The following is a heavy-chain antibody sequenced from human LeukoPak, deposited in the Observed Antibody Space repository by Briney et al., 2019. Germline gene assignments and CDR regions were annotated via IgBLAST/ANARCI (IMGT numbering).Heavy chain of an antibody. V-gene: IGHV4-34*01. CDR1: GGSFSGYY. Sequence: SETLSLTCAVYGGSFSGYYWSWIRQPPGKGLEWIGEINHSGSTNYNPSLKSRVTISVDTSKNQFSLKLSSVTAADTAVYYCARVSYYDTYSFDYWGQGTLVTVSS. CDR3: ARVSYYDTYSFDY. J-gene: IGHJ4*02. D-gene: IGHD3-22*01. CDR2: INHSGST.